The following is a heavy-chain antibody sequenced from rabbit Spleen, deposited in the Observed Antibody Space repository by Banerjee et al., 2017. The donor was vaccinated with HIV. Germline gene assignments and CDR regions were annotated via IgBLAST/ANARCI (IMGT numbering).Heavy chain of an antibody. CDR1: GFDFSYGDV. CDR3: ARDGTGGSYFAL. V-gene: IGHV1S45*01. Sequence: QQQLVESGGGLVKPGASLTLTCKASGFDFSYGDVMCWVRQGPGKGLEWIACMNTASGGAVYATWAKGRFTISGASWTTVTLQMTSLTAADTATYFCARDGTGGSYFALWGQGTLVTVS. D-gene: IGHD8-1*01. CDR2: MNTASGGA. J-gene: IGHJ4*01.